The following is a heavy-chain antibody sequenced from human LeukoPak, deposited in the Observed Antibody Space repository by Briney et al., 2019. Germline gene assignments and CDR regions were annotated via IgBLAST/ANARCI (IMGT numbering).Heavy chain of an antibody. CDR2: INANSGVT. CDR1: GYTFTSYY. V-gene: IGHV1-2*02. Sequence: GASVKVSCKASGYTFTSYYMHWVRQTPGQRLEWMGWINANSGVTEYAQKFQGRVTMTRDTSISTAYMELSGLRSDDTALFYCATRIAVAGFDYWGPGTLVTVSS. CDR3: ATRIAVAGFDY. J-gene: IGHJ4*02. D-gene: IGHD6-19*01.